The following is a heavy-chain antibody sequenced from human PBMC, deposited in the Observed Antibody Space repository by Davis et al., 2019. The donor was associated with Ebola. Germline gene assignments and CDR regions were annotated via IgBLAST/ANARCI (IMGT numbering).Heavy chain of an antibody. CDR2: IYHSGST. CDR1: GGSISNGGYY. CDR3: ARQEESYYYHMDV. V-gene: IGHV4-30-2*01. J-gene: IGHJ6*03. Sequence: SETLSLTCTVSGGSISNGGYYWNWIRQHPGKGLEWIGYIYHSGSTYYNPSLKSRVTISVDRSKNQFSLKLSSVTAADTAVYYCARQEESYYYHMDVWSKGTTVTVSS.